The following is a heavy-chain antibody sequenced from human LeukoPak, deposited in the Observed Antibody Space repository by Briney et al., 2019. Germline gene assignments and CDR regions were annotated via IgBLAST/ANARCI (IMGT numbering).Heavy chain of an antibody. CDR2: INHSGST. D-gene: IGHD6-13*01. CDR3: ARYSSSWNNWFDP. J-gene: IGHJ5*02. Sequence: PSETLSLTCAVYGGSFSGYYWSWIRQPPGKGLEWIGEINHSGSTNYNPSLKSRVTISVDTSKNQFSLKLSSVTAADTAVYYCARYSSSWNNWFDPWGQGTLVTVPS. V-gene: IGHV4-34*01. CDR1: GGSFSGYY.